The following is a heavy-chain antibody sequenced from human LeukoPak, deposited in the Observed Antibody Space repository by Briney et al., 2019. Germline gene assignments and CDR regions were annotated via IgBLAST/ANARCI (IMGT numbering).Heavy chain of an antibody. V-gene: IGHV3-64*01. D-gene: IGHD3-22*01. CDR2: ISGNGGST. J-gene: IGHJ3*02. CDR1: GFTFSTYA. Sequence: GGSLRLSCAASGFTFSTYAIHWVRQAPGKGLEYISTISGNGGSTYYANSVKGRYTISRDNSKNTLYLQMGSLRAEDMAVYYCARGKGSSGYYYDAFDIWGQGTMVTVSS. CDR3: ARGKGSSGYYYDAFDI.